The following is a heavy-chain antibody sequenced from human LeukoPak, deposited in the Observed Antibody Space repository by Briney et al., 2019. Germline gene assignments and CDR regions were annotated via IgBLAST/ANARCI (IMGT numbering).Heavy chain of an antibody. CDR1: GFTFSTFG. CDR3: ARAVSTYGLGS. J-gene: IGHJ1*01. V-gene: IGHV3-21*01. Sequence: PGGSLRLFCAASGFTFSTFGMNWVRQAPGKGLECVSSITSTSSYIYYADSVKGRFTISRDDAKNSLYLQMNSLRAEDTAVYYCARAVSTYGLGSWGQGTLVTVSS. CDR2: ITSTSSYI. D-gene: IGHD3-10*01.